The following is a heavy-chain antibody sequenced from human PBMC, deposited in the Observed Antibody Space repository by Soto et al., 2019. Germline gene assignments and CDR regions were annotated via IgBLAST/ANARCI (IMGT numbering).Heavy chain of an antibody. D-gene: IGHD2-2*01. CDR2: INAGNGNT. J-gene: IGHJ6*02. CDR1: VYTFTSYA. CDR3: ARHIVLVPAALRRDYYYYGMDV. V-gene: IGHV1-3*01. Sequence: ASVKVSCKASVYTFTSYAMHWVRQAPGQRLEWMGWINAGNGNTKYSQKFQGRVTITRDTSASTAYMELSSLRSEDTAVYYCARHIVLVPAALRRDYYYYGMDVWGQGTTVTVSS.